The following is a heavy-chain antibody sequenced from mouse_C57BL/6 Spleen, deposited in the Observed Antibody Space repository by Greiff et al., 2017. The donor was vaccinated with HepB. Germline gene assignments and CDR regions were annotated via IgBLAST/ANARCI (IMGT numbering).Heavy chain of an antibody. D-gene: IGHD2-2*01. CDR2: IYPGSGST. Sequence: VQLQESGAELVKPGASVKMSCKASGYTFTSYWITWVKQRPGQGLEWIGDIYPGSGSTNYNEKFKSKATLTVDTSSSTAYMQLSSLTSEDSAVYYCARWGLRRGWFAYWGQGTLVTVSA. J-gene: IGHJ3*01. V-gene: IGHV1-55*01. CDR3: ARWGLRRGWFAY. CDR1: GYTFTSYW.